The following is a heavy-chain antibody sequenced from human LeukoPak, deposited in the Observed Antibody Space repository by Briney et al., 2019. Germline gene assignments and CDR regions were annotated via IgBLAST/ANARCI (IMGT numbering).Heavy chain of an antibody. J-gene: IGHJ4*02. Sequence: PSETLSLTCAVYGGSFSGYYWRWIRQPPGKGLEWIGEINLSGSPNYNPSLKSRVTMSVDTSKNQFSLKLSSVTAADTAVYYCVSVSQGNRFAYWGQGTLVTVSS. CDR2: INLSGSP. CDR1: GGSFSGYY. D-gene: IGHD1/OR15-1a*01. CDR3: VSVSQGNRFAY. V-gene: IGHV4-34*01.